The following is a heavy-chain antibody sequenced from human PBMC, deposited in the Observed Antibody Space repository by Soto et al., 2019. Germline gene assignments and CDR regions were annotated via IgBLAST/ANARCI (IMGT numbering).Heavy chain of an antibody. CDR1: GFTFSSYA. CDR3: AREGRSSWYHYYYYYSMDV. V-gene: IGHV3-30-3*01. D-gene: IGHD6-13*01. J-gene: IGHJ6*02. Sequence: GGSLRLSCAASGFTFSSYAMHWVRQAPGKGLEWVAVISYDGSNKYYADSVKGRFTISRDNSKNTLYLQMNSLRAEDTAVYYCAREGRSSWYHYYYYYSMDVWGQGTTVTVSS. CDR2: ISYDGSNK.